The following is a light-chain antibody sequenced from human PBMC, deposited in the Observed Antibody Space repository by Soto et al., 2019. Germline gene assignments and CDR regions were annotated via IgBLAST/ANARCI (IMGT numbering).Light chain of an antibody. Sequence: EIVLTQSPCTLSLSPGERGTLSCRASQSVSSSHVAWYQQKPGQPPRLLIDGASSRATGIPDRFSGSGSGTDFSPTISRLVPEDFVVSYYQQYDSSPWTFGQGTKVEVK. CDR3: QQYDSSPWT. CDR1: QSVSSSH. CDR2: GAS. V-gene: IGKV3-20*01. J-gene: IGKJ1*01.